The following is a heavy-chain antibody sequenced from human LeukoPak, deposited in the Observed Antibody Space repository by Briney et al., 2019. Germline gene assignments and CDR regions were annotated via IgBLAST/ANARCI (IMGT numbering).Heavy chain of an antibody. CDR1: GGSFSGYY. CDR2: INHSGST. Sequence: SETLSLTCAVYGGSFSGYYRSWIRQPPGKGLEWIGEINHSGSTNYNPSLKSRVTISVDTSKNQFSLKLSSVTAADTAIYYCARAPERWYSYGSYTYHYMDVWGRGTTVTVSS. J-gene: IGHJ6*03. V-gene: IGHV4-34*01. CDR3: ARAPERWYSYGSYTYHYMDV. D-gene: IGHD3-10*01.